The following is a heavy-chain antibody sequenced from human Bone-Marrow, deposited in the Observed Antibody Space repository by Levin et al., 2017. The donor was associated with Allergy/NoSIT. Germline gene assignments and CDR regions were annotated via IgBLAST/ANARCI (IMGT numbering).Heavy chain of an antibody. D-gene: IGHD1-26*01. Sequence: LGESLKISCTGSGYSFNTYCVAWVRQAPGKGLEWVGTFHPGNSDPRYSPSFLGQVTISLDKTARTTYLELHSLKVSDTAIYYCRKHQWEYLGGDCWGQGARDAVSS. CDR1: GYSFNTYC. V-gene: IGHV5-51*01. J-gene: IGHJ4*02. CDR2: FHPGNSDP. CDR3: RKHQWEYLGGDC.